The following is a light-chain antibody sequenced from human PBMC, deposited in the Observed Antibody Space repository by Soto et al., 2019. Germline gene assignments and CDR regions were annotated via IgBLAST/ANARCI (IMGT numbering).Light chain of an antibody. CDR2: SNN. Sequence: QSVLTQPPSASGTPGQRVTISCSGSSSNIGSNTVNWYQQLPGTAPKLLIYSNNQRPSGVPDRFSGSKSGTSASLAISGLQYEDEADYYCAAWDDSLRVFGGGTKLTVL. J-gene: IGLJ3*02. CDR3: AAWDDSLRV. V-gene: IGLV1-44*01. CDR1: SSNIGSNT.